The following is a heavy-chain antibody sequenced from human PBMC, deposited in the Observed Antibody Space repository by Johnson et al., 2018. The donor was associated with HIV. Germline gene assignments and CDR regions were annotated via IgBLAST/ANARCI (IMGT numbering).Heavy chain of an antibody. V-gene: IGHV3-30*18. CDR1: GFTFSSYG. CDR2: ISYDGSNK. CDR3: AKTYSSSWYAFDI. D-gene: IGHD6-13*01. Sequence: QVQLMESGGGVVQPGRSLRLSCAASGFTFSSYGMHWVRQAPGKGLEWVAVISYDGSNKYYADSVKGRFTISRDNSKNTLYLQMNSLRAEDTAVYYCAKTYSSSWYAFDIWDQGTMVTVSS. J-gene: IGHJ3*02.